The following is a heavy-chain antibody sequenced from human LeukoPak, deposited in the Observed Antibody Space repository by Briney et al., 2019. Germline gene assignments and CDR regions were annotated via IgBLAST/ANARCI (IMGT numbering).Heavy chain of an antibody. CDR3: ARVLMCASCWFDP. CDR1: GFTFSSYS. V-gene: IGHV3-48*01. J-gene: IGHJ5*02. CDR2: ISSSSSTI. Sequence: PGGSLRLSCAASGFTFSSYSMTWVRQTPGKGLEWVSYISSSSSTIYYADSVKGRFTISRDNAKNSLYLQMNSLRAEDTAVYYCARVLMCASCWFDPWGQGTLVTVSS.